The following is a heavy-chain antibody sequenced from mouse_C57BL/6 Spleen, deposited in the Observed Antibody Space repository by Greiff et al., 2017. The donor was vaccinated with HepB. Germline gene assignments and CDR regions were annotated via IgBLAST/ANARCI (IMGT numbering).Heavy chain of an antibody. D-gene: IGHD1-1*01. CDR3: TRDYGSSYPY. CDR2: IDPETGGT. Sequence: SGAELVRPGASVTLSCKASGYTFTDYEMHWVKQTPVHGLEWIGAIDPETGGTAYNQKFKGKAILTADKSSSTAYMELRSLTSEDSAVYYCTRDYGSSYPYWGQGTTLTVSS. CDR1: GYTFTDYE. V-gene: IGHV1-15*01. J-gene: IGHJ2*01.